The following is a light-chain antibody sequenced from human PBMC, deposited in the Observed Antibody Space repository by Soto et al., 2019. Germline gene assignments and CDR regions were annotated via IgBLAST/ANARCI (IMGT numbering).Light chain of an antibody. J-gene: IGKJ1*01. Sequence: EIVMTQSPATLSVSPGDGATLSCRASQSVSSNLAWYQQKPGQAPRLLIYGASTRATGIPARFSGSGSGTGFTLTIGSLQSEDFAVYYCQHYNNWPPWTFGQGTKVDIK. V-gene: IGKV3-15*01. CDR3: QHYNNWPPWT. CDR2: GAS. CDR1: QSVSSN.